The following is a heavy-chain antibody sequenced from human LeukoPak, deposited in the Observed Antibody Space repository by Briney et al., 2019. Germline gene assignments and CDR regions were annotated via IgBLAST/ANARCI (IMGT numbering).Heavy chain of an antibody. V-gene: IGHV3-23*01. Sequence: GGSLRLSCAASGFTFSSYAMSWVRQAPGKGLEWVSAISGSGGSTYYADSVKGRFTISRDNSKNTLYLQMNSLRAEDTAVYYCAKDPDSSGYYYPRGSYFQHWGQGTLVTVSS. CDR1: GFTFSSYA. D-gene: IGHD3-22*01. CDR3: AKDPDSSGYYYPRGSYFQH. CDR2: ISGSGGST. J-gene: IGHJ1*01.